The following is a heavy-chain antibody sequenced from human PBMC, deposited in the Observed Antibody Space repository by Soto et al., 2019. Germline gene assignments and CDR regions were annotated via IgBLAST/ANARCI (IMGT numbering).Heavy chain of an antibody. CDR2: MNPNSGNT. J-gene: IGHJ6*03. D-gene: IGHD3-9*01. Sequence: QVQLVQSGAEVKKPGASVKVSCKASGYTFTSYDINWVRQATGQGLEWMGWMNPNSGNTGYAQKFQGRVTMTRNTSISTAYMELSRLRSEDTAVYYCARAWGRTYDILTGGYYYMDVWGKGTTVTVSS. V-gene: IGHV1-8*01. CDR3: ARAWGRTYDILTGGYYYMDV. CDR1: GYTFTSYD.